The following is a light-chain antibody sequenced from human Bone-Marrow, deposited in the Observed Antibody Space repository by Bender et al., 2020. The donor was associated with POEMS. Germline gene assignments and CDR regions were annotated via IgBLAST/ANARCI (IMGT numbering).Light chain of an antibody. CDR3: CSFDGLGV. CDR2: EGS. CDR1: NSDIGRYDF. Sequence: QSTLTQPASVSGSPGQSITVSCTGSNSDIGRYDFVSWYQQHPGRAPKLMIYEGSERPSGVSNRFSGSKSGNTASLTISGLQAEDEADYYCCSFDGLGVFGSGTRVTVL. J-gene: IGLJ1*01. V-gene: IGLV2-23*01.